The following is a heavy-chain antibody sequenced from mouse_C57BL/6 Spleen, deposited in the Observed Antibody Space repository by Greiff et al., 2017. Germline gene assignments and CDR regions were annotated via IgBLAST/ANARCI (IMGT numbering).Heavy chain of an antibody. CDR3: TSYYGDWFAY. CDR2: IDPNSGGT. J-gene: IGHJ3*01. V-gene: IGHV1-72*01. D-gene: IGHD2-13*01. Sequence: QVQLQQSGAELVKPGASVTLSCKASGYTFTSYWMPWVKQRPGRGLEWSGRIDPNSGGTKYNEKFKSKATLTVDKPCSTAYMRLSSLTSEDAAVYYCTSYYGDWFAYWGQGTLVTVSA. CDR1: GYTFTSYW.